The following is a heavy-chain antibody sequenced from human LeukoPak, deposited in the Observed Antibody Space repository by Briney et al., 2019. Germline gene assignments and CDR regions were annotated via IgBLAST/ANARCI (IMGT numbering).Heavy chain of an antibody. D-gene: IGHD5-18*01. CDR1: AFTFRSYA. J-gene: IGHJ4*02. V-gene: IGHV3-23*01. CDR2: ISGSGGST. CDR3: AKGAASRGYTYVAN. Sequence: QPGGSLRLSCAASAFTFRSYAMIWVRQAPGKGLEWVSGISGSGGSTYYSDSAKGRFTISRDNSNNTLYLQMNSLRAEDTAVYYCAKGAASRGYTYVANWGQGTLVTV.